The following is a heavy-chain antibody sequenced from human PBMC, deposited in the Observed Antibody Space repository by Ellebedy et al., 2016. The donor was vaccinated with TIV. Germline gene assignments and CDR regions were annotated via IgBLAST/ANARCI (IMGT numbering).Heavy chain of an antibody. V-gene: IGHV3-20*04. J-gene: IGHJ4*02. CDR2: INWNGDST. CDR3: ARWRDYYYDSSGFGN. D-gene: IGHD3-22*01. Sequence: GESLKISCAVSGLKFPDYGMSWVRQAPGKGLEWVSGINWNGDSTAYADSVKGRFTISRDNAKSSLYLQMNSLRAEDTAVYYCARWRDYYYDSSGFGNWGQGTLVTVSS. CDR1: GLKFPDYG.